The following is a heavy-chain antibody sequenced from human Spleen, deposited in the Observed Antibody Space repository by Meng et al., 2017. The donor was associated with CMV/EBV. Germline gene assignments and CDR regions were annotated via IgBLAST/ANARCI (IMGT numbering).Heavy chain of an antibody. J-gene: IGHJ4*02. Sequence: SFSGYYWTWIRQPPGKGLEWIGEINHSGATNYNPSLKSRVTISVDTSKNQFSLKLSSVTAADTAVYYCATSRNYDILTGYWAMFFDYWGQGTLVTVSS. CDR1: SFSGYY. D-gene: IGHD3-9*01. CDR3: ATSRNYDILTGYWAMFFDY. CDR2: INHSGAT. V-gene: IGHV4-34*01.